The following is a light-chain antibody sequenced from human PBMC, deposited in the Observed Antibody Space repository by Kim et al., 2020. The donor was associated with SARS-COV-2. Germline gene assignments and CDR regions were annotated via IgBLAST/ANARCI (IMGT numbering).Light chain of an antibody. J-gene: IGKJ1*01. Sequence: SPGESAPLSDRPSQSVSGNYLAWYQQRPGQAPRLLIYGASSRATGIPDRFSGSGSGTDFTLTITRLEPEDFAVYYCQQYSSSPATFGQGTKVDIK. V-gene: IGKV3-20*01. CDR3: QQYSSSPAT. CDR2: GAS. CDR1: QSVSGNY.